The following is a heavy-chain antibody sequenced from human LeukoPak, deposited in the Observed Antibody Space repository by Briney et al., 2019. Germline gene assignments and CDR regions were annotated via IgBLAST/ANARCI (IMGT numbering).Heavy chain of an antibody. CDR1: GFTFSSYA. CDR2: ISGSGGST. D-gene: IGHD2/OR15-2a*01. Sequence: PGGSLRLSCAASGFTFSSYAMSWVRQAPGKGLEWVSAISGSGGSTYYADSVKGRFTISRDNSKNTLYLQMNSLRAEDTAVYYCARDGAGYRDFPYYFDYWGQGTLVTVSS. CDR3: ARDGAGYRDFPYYFDY. J-gene: IGHJ4*02. V-gene: IGHV3-23*01.